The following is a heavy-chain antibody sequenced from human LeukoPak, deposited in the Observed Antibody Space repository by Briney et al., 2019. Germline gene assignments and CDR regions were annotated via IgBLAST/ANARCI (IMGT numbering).Heavy chain of an antibody. J-gene: IGHJ4*02. D-gene: IGHD6-6*01. CDR1: GFTFSSYG. Sequence: GGSLRLSCAASGFTFSSYGMHWVRQAPGQGLEWMGWINPNSGGTNYAQKFQGRVTMTRDTSISTAYMELSRLASDDTAVYYCARDQAALAARPFDYWGQGTLVTVSS. V-gene: IGHV1-2*02. CDR2: INPNSGGT. CDR3: ARDQAALAARPFDY.